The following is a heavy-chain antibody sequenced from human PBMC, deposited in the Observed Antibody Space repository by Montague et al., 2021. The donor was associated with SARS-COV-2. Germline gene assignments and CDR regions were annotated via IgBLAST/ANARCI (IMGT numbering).Heavy chain of an antibody. CDR3: AREYRIELWQTNWYFGL. J-gene: IGHJ2*01. D-gene: IGHD5-18*01. CDR1: GGSISGYY. V-gene: IGHV4-59*01. Sequence: SETRSLTCTVSGGSISGYYWSWIRQPPGKGLEWIGYIYHGGNTKYNPSLKSRVSISADTSKNQFSLRLSSVTAADTAVYYCAREYRIELWQTNWYFGLWGRGTLVTVSS. CDR2: IYHGGNT.